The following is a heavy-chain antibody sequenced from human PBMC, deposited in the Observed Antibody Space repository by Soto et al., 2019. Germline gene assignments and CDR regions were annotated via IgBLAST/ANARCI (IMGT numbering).Heavy chain of an antibody. J-gene: IGHJ6*01. D-gene: IGHD2-2*01. V-gene: IGHV4-39*01. CDR1: GGSISRGDYS. CDR3: VRLPPILTPEKDFCYHLAFSAQGTSAIGSAGM. CDR2: IHNSGTA. Sequence: SETLSLTCVVSGGSISRGDYSWGWIRQPPGKGPEWLASIHNSGTATYNPSLHSRLSITMDTSTNEVTMKLTSVTAADTSVYYCVRLPPILTPEKDFCYHLAFSAQGTSAIGSAGM.